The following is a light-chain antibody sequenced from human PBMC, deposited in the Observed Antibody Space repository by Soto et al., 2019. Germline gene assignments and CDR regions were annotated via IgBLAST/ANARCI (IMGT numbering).Light chain of an antibody. CDR1: PRDGGGYNS. V-gene: IGLV2-14*03. J-gene: IGLJ1*01. CDR2: DVS. CDR3: SSYTTSSTPHYV. Sequence: SVLTQPPPLSWSPRQAITPSCPGTPRDGGGYNSVSWYQHHPGKAPKLMIFDVSDRPSGVSSRFSGSKSGNTASLTISGLQAEDEADYYCSSYTTSSTPHYVFGPGTKVTVL.